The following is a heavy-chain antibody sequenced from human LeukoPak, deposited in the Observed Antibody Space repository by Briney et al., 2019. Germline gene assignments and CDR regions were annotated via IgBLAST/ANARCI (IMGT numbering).Heavy chain of an antibody. D-gene: IGHD2-2*01. J-gene: IGHJ4*02. CDR3: ARVKKLMPELEF. Sequence: GASVKVSCKASGYTFTGYYMHWVRQAPGQGLEWMGWINPNSGGTKYAQKFQGRVSMTRDTSINTAYMDLTNLRSDDTAIFYCARVKKLMPELEFWGQGTLVTVSS. CDR1: GYTFTGYY. V-gene: IGHV1-2*02. CDR2: INPNSGGT.